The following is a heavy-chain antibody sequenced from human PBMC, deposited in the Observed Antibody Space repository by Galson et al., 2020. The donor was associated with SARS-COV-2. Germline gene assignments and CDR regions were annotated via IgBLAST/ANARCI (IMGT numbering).Heavy chain of an antibody. CDR1: GGSISSSSYY. D-gene: IGHD2-15*01. CDR2: IYYSGNT. Sequence: ETSDTLSLTCTVSGGSISSSSYYWGWIRQPPGKGLEWIGSIYYSGNTYYNPSLKSRVTISVDTSKNQFSLKLSSVTAADTAVYYCARGYCSGGSCYPFDYWGQGTLVTVSS. J-gene: IGHJ4*02. CDR3: ARGYCSGGSCYPFDY. V-gene: IGHV4-39*01.